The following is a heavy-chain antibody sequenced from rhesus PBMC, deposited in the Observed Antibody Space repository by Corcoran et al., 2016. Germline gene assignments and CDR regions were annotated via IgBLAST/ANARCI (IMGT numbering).Heavy chain of an antibody. D-gene: IGHD2-33*01. CDR3: WLDQFDI. J-gene: IGHJ5-1*01. V-gene: IGHV4-106*01. Sequence: QVQLQELGPGLVKPSETLSIICTVSGGSISASYFWRWVRQPPGKGLGWSWDIYGGGGATSYNTSLKNRVTISRDTSKNHLSLKLTSVTAADTAVYYCWLDQFDIWGAGVLVTVSS. CDR1: GGSISASYF. CDR2: IYGGGGAT.